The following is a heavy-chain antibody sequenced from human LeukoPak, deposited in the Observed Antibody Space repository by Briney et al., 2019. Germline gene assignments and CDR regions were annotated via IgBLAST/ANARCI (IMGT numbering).Heavy chain of an antibody. V-gene: IGHV4-34*01. J-gene: IGHJ4*02. CDR3: ARVAPGRYWNHPYYFDY. Sequence: SETLSLTCAVYGGSFSGYYWSWIRQPPGKGLEWIGEINHSGSTNYNPSLKSRVTISVDTSKNQFSLKLSSVTAADTAVYYCARVAPGRYWNHPYYFDYWGQGTLVTVSS. CDR1: GGSFSGYY. D-gene: IGHD1-1*01. CDR2: INHSGST.